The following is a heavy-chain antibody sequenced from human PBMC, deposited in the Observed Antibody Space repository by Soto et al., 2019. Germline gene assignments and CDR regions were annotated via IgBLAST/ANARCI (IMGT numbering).Heavy chain of an antibody. CDR1: GGTFSSYA. CDR3: ARDIIVCRGVIFSYGMDV. CDR2: IIPIFGTA. D-gene: IGHD3-10*01. Sequence: QVQLVQSGAEVKKPGSSVKVSCKASGGTFSSYAISWVRQAPGQGLEWMGGIIPIFGTANYAQKFQGRVMITADESTSTAFIELSSLRSEDTAVYYCARDIIVCRGVIFSYGMDVWCQRTTVTVSS. V-gene: IGHV1-69*01. J-gene: IGHJ6*02.